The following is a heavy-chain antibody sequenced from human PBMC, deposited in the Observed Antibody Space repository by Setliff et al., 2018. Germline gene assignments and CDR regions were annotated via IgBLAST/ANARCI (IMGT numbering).Heavy chain of an antibody. CDR2: ISGSGGST. V-gene: IGHV3-23*01. Sequence: GGSLRLSCVASGFTFSNYAMAWVRQAPGKGLEWVSAISGSGGSTYYADSVKGRFTISRDNSKNTLYLQLNSLRAEDTAIYYCAGGYPSNFDYWGQGTPVTVSS. D-gene: IGHD3-22*01. CDR1: GFTFSNYA. J-gene: IGHJ4*02. CDR3: AGGYPSNFDY.